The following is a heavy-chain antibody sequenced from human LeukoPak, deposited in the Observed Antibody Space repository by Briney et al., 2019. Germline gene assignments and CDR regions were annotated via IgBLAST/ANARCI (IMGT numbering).Heavy chain of an antibody. CDR1: GFSFSSYS. CDR2: ISSSSSYI. CDR3: ARGRGCSSTTCYPDY. Sequence: PGGSLRLSCAASGFSFSSYSMNWVRRAPGKGLEWVSDISSSSSYIYYADSVKGRFTISRDNAKNSLYLQMNSLRAEDTAVYYCARGRGCSSTTCYPDYWGQGTLVTVSS. D-gene: IGHD2-2*01. V-gene: IGHV3-21*01. J-gene: IGHJ4*02.